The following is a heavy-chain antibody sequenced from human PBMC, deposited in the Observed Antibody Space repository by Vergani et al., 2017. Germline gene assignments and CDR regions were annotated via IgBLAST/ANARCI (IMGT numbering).Heavy chain of an antibody. CDR3: ATILRVSGYSYGYDYFDY. Sequence: QVQLVESGGGVVQPGRSLRLSCAASGFTFSSYAMHWVRQAPGKGLEWVAVISYDGSNKYYADSVKGRFTISRDNSKNTLYLQMNSLRAEDTAVYYCATILRVSGYSYGYDYFDYWGQGTLVTVSS. CDR2: ISYDGSNK. CDR1: GFTFSSYA. V-gene: IGHV3-30-3*01. J-gene: IGHJ4*02. D-gene: IGHD5-18*01.